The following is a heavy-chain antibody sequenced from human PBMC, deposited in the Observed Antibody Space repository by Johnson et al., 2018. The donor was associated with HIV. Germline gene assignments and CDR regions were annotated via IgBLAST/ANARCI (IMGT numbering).Heavy chain of an antibody. CDR3: SRAAFPYSSRTAFDI. D-gene: IGHD6-19*01. CDR1: GFTFSSYA. Sequence: VQLVESGGGVVQPGRSLRLSCAASGFTFSSYAMHWVRQAPGKGLEWVSYISSSGSTIYYADSVKGRFTISRDNAKNSLYLQMNSLRAEDTALYYCSRAAFPYSSRTAFDIWGQGTMVTVSS. V-gene: IGHV3-48*04. J-gene: IGHJ3*02. CDR2: ISSSGSTI.